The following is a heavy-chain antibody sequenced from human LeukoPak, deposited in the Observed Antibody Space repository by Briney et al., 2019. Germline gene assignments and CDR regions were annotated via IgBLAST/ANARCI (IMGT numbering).Heavy chain of an antibody. Sequence: GGSLRLSCAASGFTVSSNYMSWVRQAPGKGLEWVSVIYSGGIYNDGTTNYGDSVKGRFTISRDNSKNTLYLQMNSLRAEDTAVYYCARRELLGYSYGLRTFNIWGQGTPVTVSS. CDR1: GFTVSSNY. D-gene: IGHD5-18*01. J-gene: IGHJ3*02. CDR3: ARRELLGYSYGLRTFNI. CDR2: IYSGGIYNDGTT. V-gene: IGHV3-66*04.